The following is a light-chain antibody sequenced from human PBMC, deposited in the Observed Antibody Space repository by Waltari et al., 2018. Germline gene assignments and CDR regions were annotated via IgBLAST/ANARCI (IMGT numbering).Light chain of an antibody. CDR3: QQYNKWPPT. V-gene: IGKV3-15*01. CDR1: ESVNSD. J-gene: IGKJ4*01. Sequence: EVLLTQSPVTLSVSPGEPATLSCRASESVNSDLARYYQKPGQAPRLLMYASSARATGVPVRFTGSGFDTDFTLTISSLQSEDLGIYHCQQYNKWPPTFGGGTKVEIK. CDR2: ASS.